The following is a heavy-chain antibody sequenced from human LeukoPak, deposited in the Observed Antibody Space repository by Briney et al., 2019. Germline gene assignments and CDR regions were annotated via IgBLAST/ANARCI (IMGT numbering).Heavy chain of an antibody. D-gene: IGHD4-17*01. Sequence: GGSPRLSCVASGFAFRDYYMIWIRQAPGKGLEWISHISTSGTIYNADSVKGRFTISRDNAKNSLFLEMNSLRVEDTAVYYCARRYGDYRNYGMDVWGQGTTVTVSS. V-gene: IGHV3-11*01. CDR3: ARRYGDYRNYGMDV. CDR2: ISTSGTI. CDR1: GFAFRDYY. J-gene: IGHJ6*02.